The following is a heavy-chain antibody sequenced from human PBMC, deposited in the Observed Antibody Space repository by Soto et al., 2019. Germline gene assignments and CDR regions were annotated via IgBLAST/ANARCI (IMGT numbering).Heavy chain of an antibody. CDR1: GFSLSTSGVG. V-gene: IGHV2-5*02. D-gene: IGHD6-6*01. Sequence: QITLKESGPTLVKPTQTLTLTCTFSGFSLSTSGVGVGWIRQPPGKALEWLALIYWDDDKRYSPSLKSRLTITKDTSKNQVVLTKTNMDPVDTATYYCARMRYSSSHFDYWGQGTLVTVSS. CDR3: ARMRYSSSHFDY. J-gene: IGHJ4*02. CDR2: IYWDDDK.